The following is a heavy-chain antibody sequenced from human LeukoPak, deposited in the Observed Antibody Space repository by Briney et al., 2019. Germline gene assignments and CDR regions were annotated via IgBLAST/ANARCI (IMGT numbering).Heavy chain of an antibody. CDR2: LYYGENS. CDR1: GGSISIISSSTYY. V-gene: IGHV4-39*01. Sequence: SETLSLTCTVSGGSISIISSSTYYWGWIRQAPGKGLEWIGSLYYGENSHYNPSLKSRATLSVDTSNNQFSLKLTSVTAADAAVYFCARQLPTAAADTRGYFDYWGQGTVVIVSS. D-gene: IGHD6-25*01. J-gene: IGHJ4*02. CDR3: ARQLPTAAADTRGYFDY.